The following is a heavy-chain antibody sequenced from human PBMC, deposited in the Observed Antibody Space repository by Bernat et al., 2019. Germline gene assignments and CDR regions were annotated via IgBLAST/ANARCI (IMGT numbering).Heavy chain of an antibody. Sequence: QVQLQESGPGLVKPSETLSLTCTVSGGSIVSYYWSWIRQPPGKGLECIGYIFYTGTTTYNPSLKSRVIISVDTSKNQFSLKLSSVTAADTAVYYCARVAAYGWRSFDPWGKGTLVTVSS. D-gene: IGHD3-10*01. V-gene: IGHV4-59*01. CDR2: IFYTGTT. J-gene: IGHJ5*02. CDR3: ARVAAYGWRSFDP. CDR1: GGSIVSYY.